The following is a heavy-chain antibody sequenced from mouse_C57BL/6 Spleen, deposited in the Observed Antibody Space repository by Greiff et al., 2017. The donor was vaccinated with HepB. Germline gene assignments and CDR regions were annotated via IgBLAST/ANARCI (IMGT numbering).Heavy chain of an antibody. CDR3: ARDNGNYVGWYFDV. CDR2: ISDGGSYT. J-gene: IGHJ1*03. Sequence: EVQLVESGGGLVKPGGSLKLSCAASGFTFSSYAMSWVRQTPEKRLEWVATISDGGSYTYYPDNVKGRFTISRDNAKNNLYLQMSHLKSEDTAMYDCARDNGNYVGWYFDVWGTGTTVTVSS. CDR1: GFTFSSYA. V-gene: IGHV5-4*01. D-gene: IGHD2-1*01.